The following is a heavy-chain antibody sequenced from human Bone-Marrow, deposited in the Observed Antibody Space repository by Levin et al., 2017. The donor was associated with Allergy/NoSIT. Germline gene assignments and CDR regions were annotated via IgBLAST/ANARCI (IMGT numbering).Heavy chain of an antibody. Sequence: HPGGSLRLSCAASGFTFSSHGMHWVRQAPGKGLEWVAFISYDGSKTSYPDSVKGRFTISRDNLKNTLYLQMNSLKAEDTAVYYCAKDGLSYYDSRGYYPGLQRGFDYWGQGTPVTVSS. CDR2: ISYDGSKT. CDR1: GFTFSSHG. CDR3: AKDGLSYYDSRGYYPGLQRGFDY. D-gene: IGHD3-22*01. V-gene: IGHV3-30*02. J-gene: IGHJ4*01.